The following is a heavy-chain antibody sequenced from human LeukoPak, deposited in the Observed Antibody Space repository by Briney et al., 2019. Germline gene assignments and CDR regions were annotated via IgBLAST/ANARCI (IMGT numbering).Heavy chain of an antibody. V-gene: IGHV4-59*07. J-gene: IGHJ5*02. CDR3: ARHGTSGTNLNWFDP. Sequence: PDTLSLTCTVSGGSISSFYWSWIRQPPGKGLEWIGYIYYSGSTNYNPSLKSRVTISVDTSKNQFSLKLSSVTAADTAVYYCARHGTSGTNLNWFDPWGQGTLVTVSS. CDR1: GGSISSFY. D-gene: IGHD1-1*01. CDR2: IYYSGST.